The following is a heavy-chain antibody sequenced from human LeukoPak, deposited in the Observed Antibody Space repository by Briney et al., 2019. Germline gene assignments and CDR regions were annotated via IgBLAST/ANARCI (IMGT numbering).Heavy chain of an antibody. CDR1: GISLVTSGVG. V-gene: IGHV2-5*01. Sequence: SGPTLGHPPPPLTLTSTFSGISLVTSGVGVGWIRQPPVKALEWLADISWTDDKRYSPSLKSRLTITKDTSKYQVVLTMTNMDPVDTATYYCAQSAIFGMLIAFDYWGQGTLVTVSS. D-gene: IGHD3-3*01. CDR3: AQSAIFGMLIAFDY. CDR2: ISWTDDK. J-gene: IGHJ4*02.